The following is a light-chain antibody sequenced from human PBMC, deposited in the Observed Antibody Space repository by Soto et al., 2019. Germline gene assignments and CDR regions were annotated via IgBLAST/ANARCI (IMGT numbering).Light chain of an antibody. J-gene: IGKJ2*01. Sequence: IRMTQSPSSLTASIGDRVTFTCRASHRLNTYLAWYQQKPGKAPKLLIYGASTLQSGVPSRFSGSGSGTDFTLLISSLQSEDFATYYYQQYFSSPYTFGQGTQLEIK. CDR2: GAS. CDR1: HRLNTY. CDR3: QQYFSSPYT. V-gene: IGKV1-8*01.